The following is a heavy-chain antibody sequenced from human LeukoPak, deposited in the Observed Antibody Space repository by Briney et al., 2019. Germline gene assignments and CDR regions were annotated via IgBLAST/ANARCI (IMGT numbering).Heavy chain of an antibody. V-gene: IGHV3-30*18. J-gene: IGHJ4*02. D-gene: IGHD3-9*01. CDR2: ISYDGSNK. CDR1: GFSFRSYG. CDR3: AKDLYYNILTGYYPFDY. Sequence: PGGSLRLSCAASGFSFRSYGMHWVRQAPGKGLEWVAVISYDGSNKYYADSVKGRFTISRDNSKNTLFLQMNSLRGEDTAVYYCAKDLYYNILTGYYPFDYWGQGTLVTVSS.